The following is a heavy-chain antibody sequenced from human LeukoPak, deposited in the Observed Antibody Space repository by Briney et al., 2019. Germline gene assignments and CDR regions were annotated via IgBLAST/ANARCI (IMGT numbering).Heavy chain of an antibody. D-gene: IGHD3-10*01. CDR2: ISRDGGTT. V-gene: IGHV3-43*02. CDR1: GFTFDDYA. CDR3: TKDFSGSYEN. J-gene: IGHJ4*02. Sequence: PGGSLRLSCAASGFTFDDYAFHWVRQVPGKGLEWVSLISRDGGTTSYGDSVKGRFTISRDNSKNSLYMQMNSLKTEDSALYYCTKDFSGSYENWGQGTLVTVSS.